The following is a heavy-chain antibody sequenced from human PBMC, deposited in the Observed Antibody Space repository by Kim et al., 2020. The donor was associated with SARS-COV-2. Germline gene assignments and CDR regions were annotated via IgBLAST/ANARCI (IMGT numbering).Heavy chain of an antibody. Sequence: GGSLRLSCAASGFTFSSYGMHWVRQAPGKGLEWVPVISYDGSNKYYADSVKGRFTIYRDNSKNTLYLQMNSLRAEDTAVYYCAKDYSSAWEVDYWCQGTLVTVPS. CDR2: ISYDGSNK. CDR1: GFTFSSYG. CDR3: AKDYSSAWEVDY. J-gene: IGHJ4*02. D-gene: IGHD6-19*01. V-gene: IGHV3-30*18.